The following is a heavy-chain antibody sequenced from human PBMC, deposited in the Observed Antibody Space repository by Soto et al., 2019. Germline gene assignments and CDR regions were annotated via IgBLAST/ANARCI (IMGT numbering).Heavy chain of an antibody. CDR3: ASGSGGDLDAFDI. V-gene: IGHV4-4*02. CDR1: GGSISRTNG. D-gene: IGHD2-15*01. Sequence: PSETLSLTCAVSGGSISRTNGWSWVRQPPGKGLEWIGEIYRSGTTNYNPSLKSRLTISIDKSNNQFSLRLSSVTAADTAVYYCASGSGGDLDAFDIWGQGTMVTVSS. J-gene: IGHJ3*02. CDR2: IYRSGTT.